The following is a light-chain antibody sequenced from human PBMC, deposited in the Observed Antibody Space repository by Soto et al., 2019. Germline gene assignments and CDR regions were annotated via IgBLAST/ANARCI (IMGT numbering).Light chain of an antibody. J-gene: IGKJ5*01. V-gene: IGKV3-20*01. CDR2: GAS. CDR3: QQYGSSPIT. CDR1: QSVSSSQ. Sequence: ETVLTQSPCTLSLSLRERATLSCRASQSVSSSQLAWYQQKPGQAPRLLIYGASTRATGIPARFSGSGSGTDFTLTISRLEPEDFAVYYCQQYGSSPITFGQGTRLEIK.